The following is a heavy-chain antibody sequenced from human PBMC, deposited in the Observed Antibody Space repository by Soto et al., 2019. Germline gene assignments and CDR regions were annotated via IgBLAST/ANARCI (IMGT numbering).Heavy chain of an antibody. Sequence: PSETLSLTCTVSGGSISSYYWSWIRQPPGKGLEWIGYIYYSGSTNYNPSLKSRVTISVDTSKNQFSLKLSSVTAADTAVYYCARSGVYDSSGYYSLAAFDIWGQGTMVTVSS. J-gene: IGHJ3*02. CDR1: GGSISSYY. V-gene: IGHV4-59*01. CDR3: ARSGVYDSSGYYSLAAFDI. CDR2: IYYSGST. D-gene: IGHD3-22*01.